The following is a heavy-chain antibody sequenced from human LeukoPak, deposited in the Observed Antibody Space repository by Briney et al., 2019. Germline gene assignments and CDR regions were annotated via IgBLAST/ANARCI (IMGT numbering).Heavy chain of an antibody. CDR3: ARDGGYSGYDYPYNWFDP. D-gene: IGHD5-12*01. V-gene: IGHV4-4*07. CDR1: GDSISSYF. J-gene: IGHJ5*02. CDR2: LYFSGST. Sequence: PSETLSLTCTVSGDSISSYFWSWIRQPAGKGLEWIGRLYFSGSTNYNPSLKSRVTISVDTSKNQFSLKLSSVTAADTAVYYCARDGGYSGYDYPYNWFDPWGQATLVTVSS.